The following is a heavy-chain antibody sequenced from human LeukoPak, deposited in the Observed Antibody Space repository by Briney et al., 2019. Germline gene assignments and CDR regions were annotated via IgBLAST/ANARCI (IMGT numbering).Heavy chain of an antibody. J-gene: IGHJ6*03. CDR1: GFTFSSYS. V-gene: IGHV3-21*01. CDR2: ISSSSSYI. D-gene: IGHD3-3*01. CDR3: ARPTSITIFGVVSYFYYMDV. Sequence: GGSLRLSCAASGFTFSSYSMNWVRQAPGKGLEWVSSISSSSSYIYYADPVKGRFTISRDNAKNSLYLQMNSLRAEDTAVYYCARPTSITIFGVVSYFYYMDVGGKGTAVTVSS.